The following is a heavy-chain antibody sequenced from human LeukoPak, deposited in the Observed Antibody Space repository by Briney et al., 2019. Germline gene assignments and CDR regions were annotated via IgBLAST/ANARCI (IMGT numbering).Heavy chain of an antibody. J-gene: IGHJ5*02. V-gene: IGHV3-7*01. Sequence: GGSLRLSCAASGFTFSSYWMSWVRQAPGKGLEWAANIKQDGSEKYYVDSVKGRFTISRDNAKNSLYLQMNSLRAEDTAVYYCARGVGYCSSTSCNNWFDPWGQGTLVTASS. CDR2: IKQDGSEK. CDR3: ARGVGYCSSTSCNNWFDP. D-gene: IGHD2-2*01. CDR1: GFTFSSYW.